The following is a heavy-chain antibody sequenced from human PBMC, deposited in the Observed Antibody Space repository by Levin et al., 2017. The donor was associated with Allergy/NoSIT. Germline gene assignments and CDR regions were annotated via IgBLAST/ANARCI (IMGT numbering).Heavy chain of an antibody. CDR1: GFTFSSYA. J-gene: IGHJ6*02. Sequence: GESLKISCAASGFTFSSYAMSWVRQAPGKGLEWVSAISGSGGSTYYADSVKGRFTISRDNSKNTLYLQMNSLRAEDTAVYYCAKDHWVYYGSGSYYNRSLPYYYYGMDVWGQGTTVTVSS. D-gene: IGHD3-10*01. V-gene: IGHV3-23*01. CDR2: ISGSGGST. CDR3: AKDHWVYYGSGSYYNRSLPYYYYGMDV.